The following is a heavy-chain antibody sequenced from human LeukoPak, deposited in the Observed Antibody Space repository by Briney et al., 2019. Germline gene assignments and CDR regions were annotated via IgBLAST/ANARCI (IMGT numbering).Heavy chain of an antibody. D-gene: IGHD6-13*01. Sequence: GGSLRLSCAASGFTFSSYWMHWVRQAPGKGLEWVANINPDGGTEYYVGSGKGRFTISRDNAKSSLYLEMNSLRDEDTAVYYCARGDSSTGWWFDPWGQGTLVTVSS. CDR2: INPDGGTE. CDR1: GFTFSSYW. J-gene: IGHJ5*02. CDR3: ARGDSSTGWWFDP. V-gene: IGHV3-7*01.